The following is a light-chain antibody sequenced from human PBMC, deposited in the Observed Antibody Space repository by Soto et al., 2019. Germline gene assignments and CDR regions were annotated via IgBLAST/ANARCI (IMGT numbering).Light chain of an antibody. J-gene: IGKJ4*02. Sequence: DIVMTQSPDSLAVSLGERATINCKSSQTLLYTSNNKSYLAWYQQKAGQPPKLLFFWASSRESGVPDRFSASGTETDFTLNISSLQAEDVAVYFCQQYATTPQTFGRGTRVEIK. CDR1: QTLLYTSNNKSY. V-gene: IGKV4-1*01. CDR2: WAS. CDR3: QQYATTPQT.